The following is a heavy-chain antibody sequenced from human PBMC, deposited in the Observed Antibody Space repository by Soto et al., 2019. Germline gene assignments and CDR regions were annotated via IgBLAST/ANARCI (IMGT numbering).Heavy chain of an antibody. D-gene: IGHD3-3*01. CDR3: AKDLTFIWRGYPQYRYYGMDX. CDR1: GFTFSSYG. J-gene: IGHJ6*02. CDR2: ISYDGSDK. Sequence: SGGSLRLSCAASGFTFSSYGMHWVRQTPGKGLERVSVISYDGSDKNYADSVKVRFTISRDNSKNKLYLEMKSLRAEDTAVYYCAKDLTFIWRGYPQYRYYGMDXWGQGTTVTVS. V-gene: IGHV3-30*18.